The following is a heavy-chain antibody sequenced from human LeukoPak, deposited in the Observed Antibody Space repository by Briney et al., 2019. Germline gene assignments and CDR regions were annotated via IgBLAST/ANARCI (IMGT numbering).Heavy chain of an antibody. CDR1: GYTFTSYG. D-gene: IGHD2-15*01. CDR3: ARVPVYCSGGSYYSLNYYYGMDV. CDR2: ISAYNGNT. V-gene: IGHV1-18*01. Sequence: ASVRVSCKASGYTFTSYGISWVRQAPGQGLEWMGWISAYNGNTNYAQKLQGRVTMTTDTSTSTAYMELRSLRSDDTAVYYCARVPVYCSGGSYYSLNYYYGMDVWGQGTTVTVSS. J-gene: IGHJ6*02.